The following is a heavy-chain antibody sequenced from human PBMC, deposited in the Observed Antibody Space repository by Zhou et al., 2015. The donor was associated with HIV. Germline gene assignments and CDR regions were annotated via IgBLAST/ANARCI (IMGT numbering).Heavy chain of an antibody. CDR3: AREGWGSWYFDL. V-gene: IGHV1-69*06. CDR1: GGTFNKHG. J-gene: IGHJ2*01. Sequence: QLVQSGAEVKKPGSSVKVSCRASGGTFNKHGFSWVRQAPGQGLEWMGGIVPFFGPANYAQKFQGRATITADKSTNTVYMELSSLRSDDTAAYYCAREGWGSWYFDLWGRGTLVRVSS. CDR2: IVPFFGPA. D-gene: IGHD7-27*01.